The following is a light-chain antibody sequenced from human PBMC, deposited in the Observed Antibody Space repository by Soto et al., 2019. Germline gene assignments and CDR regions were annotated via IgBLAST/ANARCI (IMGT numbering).Light chain of an antibody. CDR1: QSINSW. CDR2: DVS. J-gene: IGKJ2*01. V-gene: IGKV1-5*01. CDR3: QQYNRPYT. Sequence: IQMTKSTSTLSASVGDRVTITCRASQSINSWLAWYQQKPVKAPKLLIYDVSSLESGVPSRFSGSGSGTEFTLTISSLQPDDYATYYCQQYNRPYTFGQGTKVDI.